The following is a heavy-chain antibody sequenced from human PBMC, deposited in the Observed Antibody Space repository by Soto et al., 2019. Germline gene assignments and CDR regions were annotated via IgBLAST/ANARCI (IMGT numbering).Heavy chain of an antibody. CDR2: ISSSGGST. J-gene: IGHJ4*02. Sequence: PGGSLRLSCAASGFTFSSYAMSWVRQAPGKGLEWVSAISSSGGSTYYADSVKGRFTISRDNSKNTLYLQMNSLRAEDTAIYYCAKKYSSASGCFDYWGQGTLVTVSS. CDR1: GFTFSSYA. D-gene: IGHD6-19*01. V-gene: IGHV3-23*01. CDR3: AKKYSSASGCFDY.